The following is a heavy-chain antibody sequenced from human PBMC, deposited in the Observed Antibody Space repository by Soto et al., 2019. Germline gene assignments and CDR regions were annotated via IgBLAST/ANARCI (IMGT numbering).Heavy chain of an antibody. J-gene: IGHJ6*03. CDR3: ARVDCVGGTCSSLAGSFYYYMDV. CDR1: GFTFGNYW. CDR2: INSDGSVS. D-gene: IGHD2-15*01. V-gene: IGHV3-74*01. Sequence: EVQLVESGGGLVQPGGSLRLSCAASGFTFGNYWMYWVRQAPGKGLVWVSRINSDGSVSSYADSVKGRLTISRDNVKNTLYLQMDSLRVDDTAVDYCARVDCVGGTCSSLAGSFYYYMDVWGKGTTVTVFS.